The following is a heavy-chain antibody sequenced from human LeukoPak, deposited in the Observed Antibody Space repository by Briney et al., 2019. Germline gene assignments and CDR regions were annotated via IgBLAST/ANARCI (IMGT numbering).Heavy chain of an antibody. J-gene: IGHJ4*02. CDR3: ATRNYYDSTGYYNY. V-gene: IGHV4-4*02. CDR1: GGSISTDNW. D-gene: IGHD3-22*01. Sequence: PSGTLSLTCAVSGGSISTDNWWTWVSQPPGKGLEWIGEVYHRGSTNYNPSLKSRVTISVDKSKNQFSLKLTSVTAADTALYYCATRNYYDSTGYYNYWGQGTLVTVSS. CDR2: VYHRGST.